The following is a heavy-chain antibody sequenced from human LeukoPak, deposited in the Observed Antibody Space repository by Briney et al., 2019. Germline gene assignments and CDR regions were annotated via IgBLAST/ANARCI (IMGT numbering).Heavy chain of an antibody. CDR1: GGSISSYY. J-gene: IGHJ4*02. CDR3: ARDKDHGDYFDY. CDR2: IYYSGST. D-gene: IGHD4-17*01. Sequence: SETLSLTCTVSGGSISSYYWSWVRQPPGKGLEWIGYIYYSGSTNYNPSLKSRVTISVDTSKNQFSLKLSSVTAADTAVYYCARDKDHGDYFDYWGQGTLVTVSS. V-gene: IGHV4-59*01.